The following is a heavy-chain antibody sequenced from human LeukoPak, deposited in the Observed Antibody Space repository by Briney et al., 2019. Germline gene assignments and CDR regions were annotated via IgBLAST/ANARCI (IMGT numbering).Heavy chain of an antibody. Sequence: ASVKVSCKASGYTFTSYDINWVRQATGQGLEWMGWMNPNSGNTGYAQKFQGRVTMTRNTSISTAYMELSSLRSEDTAVYYCARVGEFLYDFWSGYPLYYYYYYYMDVWGKGTTVTVSS. D-gene: IGHD3-3*01. CDR1: GYTFTSYD. V-gene: IGHV1-8*01. CDR3: ARVGEFLYDFWSGYPLYYYYYYYMDV. CDR2: MNPNSGNT. J-gene: IGHJ6*03.